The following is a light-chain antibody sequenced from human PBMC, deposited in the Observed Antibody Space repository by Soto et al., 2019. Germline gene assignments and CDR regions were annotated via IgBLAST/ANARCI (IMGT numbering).Light chain of an antibody. J-gene: IGKJ2*01. CDR1: QRVTSY. Sequence: EIVLTQSPATLSLSPGERAALSSRASQRVTSYLACYQQKPGQAPRPLIYDASNRATGIPARFSGSGSGTDFTLTISSLEPEDFAVYYCQQRSNWPPTFGQGTKLEIK. CDR3: QQRSNWPPT. CDR2: DAS. V-gene: IGKV3-11*01.